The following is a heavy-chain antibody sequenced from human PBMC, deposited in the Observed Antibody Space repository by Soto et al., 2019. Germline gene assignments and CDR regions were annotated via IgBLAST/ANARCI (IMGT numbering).Heavy chain of an antibody. Sequence: EVQLVESGGGLVEPGGSLRLSCAASGFTFSNYNMHWVRQAPGKGLEWVSYISSSGSDIFYADSLKGRFTMSRDNAKNSLYLQMNSLRAEDTAVYYCARGGGYTRGWYVSPQPDYYYYAMDVWGQGTTVTVSS. J-gene: IGHJ6*02. V-gene: IGHV3-21*01. CDR1: GFTFSNYN. CDR3: ARGGGYTRGWYVSPQPDYYYYAMDV. D-gene: IGHD6-19*01. CDR2: ISSSGSDI.